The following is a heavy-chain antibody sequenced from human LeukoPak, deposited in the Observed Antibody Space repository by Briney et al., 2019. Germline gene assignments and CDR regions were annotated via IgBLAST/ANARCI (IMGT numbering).Heavy chain of an antibody. CDR1: GFTFSSYW. Sequence: AGGSLRLSCAASGFTFSSYWMHWVRQTPGKGLVWVSRINTDGSSTTYADSVKGRFTISRDNAKNTLYLQMNSRRAEDTAVYYCARGVNGDSRFDRWGQGTLVTVSS. CDR3: ARGVNGDSRFDR. J-gene: IGHJ5*02. D-gene: IGHD4-17*01. CDR2: INTDGSST. V-gene: IGHV3-74*01.